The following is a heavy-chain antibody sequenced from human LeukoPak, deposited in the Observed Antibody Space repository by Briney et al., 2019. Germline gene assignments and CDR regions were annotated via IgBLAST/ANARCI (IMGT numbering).Heavy chain of an antibody. CDR2: INPNSGGT. CDR1: GYTFTGYY. CDR3: AREPSRGGMIVVEYDY. D-gene: IGHD3-22*01. V-gene: IGHV1-2*02. J-gene: IGHJ4*02. Sequence: GASVKVSCKASGYTFTGYYMHWVRQAPGQGLEWMGWINPNSGGTNYAQKFQGRVTMTRDTSISTAYMELSRLRSDDTAVYYCAREPSRGGMIVVEYDYWGQGTLVTVSS.